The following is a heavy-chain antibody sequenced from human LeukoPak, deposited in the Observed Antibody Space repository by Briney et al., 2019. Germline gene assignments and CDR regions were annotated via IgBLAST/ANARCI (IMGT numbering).Heavy chain of an antibody. CDR2: ISGSGGST. V-gene: IGHV3-23*01. CDR1: GFTFSSYA. CDR3: AKENTSSWYQYYYYGMDV. Sequence: GGSLRLSCAASGFTFSSYAMSWVRQAPGKGLEWVSAISGSGGSTYYADSVKGRFTISRDNSKNTLYLQMNSLRAEDTAVYYCAKENTSSWYQYYYYGMDVWGQGTTVSVSS. D-gene: IGHD6-13*01. J-gene: IGHJ6*02.